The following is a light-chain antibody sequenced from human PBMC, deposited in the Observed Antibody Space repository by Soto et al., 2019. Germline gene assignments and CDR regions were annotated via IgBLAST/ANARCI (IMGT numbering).Light chain of an antibody. CDR3: AAWDDSLSGWV. Sequence: QSALPQPPSASGTPGQRVTISCSGSTSNIGSNYVYWYQQLPGTAPNLLIYRTNQRPSGVPDRFSGSRSGTSASLAISGLRSEDAADYYCAAWDDSLSGWVFGGGTKLTVL. CDR1: TSNIGSNY. J-gene: IGLJ3*02. V-gene: IGLV1-47*01. CDR2: RTN.